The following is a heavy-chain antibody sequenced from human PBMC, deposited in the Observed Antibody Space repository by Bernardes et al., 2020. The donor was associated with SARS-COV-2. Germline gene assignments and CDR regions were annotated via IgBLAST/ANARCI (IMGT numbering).Heavy chain of an antibody. J-gene: IGHJ6*02. V-gene: IGHV3-21*04. CDR3: ARWGLEDIVVVPAAQDYYYYYGMDV. CDR2: ITTSSNYI. D-gene: IGHD2-2*01. CDR1: GFTFSRYT. Sequence: GGSLRLSCAASGFTFSRYTMNWVRQAPGKGLEWVSSITTSSNYIYYADSVKGRFTISRDNAKNSLYLQMNSLRAEDTAVYYCARWGLEDIVVVPAAQDYYYYYGMDVWGQGTTVTVSS.